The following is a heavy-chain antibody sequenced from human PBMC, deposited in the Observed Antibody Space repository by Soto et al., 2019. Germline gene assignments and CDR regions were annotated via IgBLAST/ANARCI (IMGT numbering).Heavy chain of an antibody. J-gene: IGHJ5*02. CDR3: SKDGVKGDRLLEVGT. D-gene: IGHD3-3*01. V-gene: IGHV3-23*01. Sequence: GGSLRLSCAASGFSFDTYAFNWVRQAPGKGLEWVSTISNDGDTTYYSDSVKGRFTISRDNSKNTLYLQMSSLRAEDTATYFCSKDGVKGDRLLEVGTWGQRTLVTDFS. CDR1: GFSFDTYA. CDR2: ISNDGDTT.